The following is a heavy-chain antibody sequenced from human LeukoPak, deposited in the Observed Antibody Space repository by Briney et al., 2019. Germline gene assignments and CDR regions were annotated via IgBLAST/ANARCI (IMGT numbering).Heavy chain of an antibody. D-gene: IGHD3-16*01. CDR1: GFIVSSNY. Sequence: GGSLRLSCAASGFIVSSNYMSRVRQTPGKGLERVSVTQSGGCIYYADSVKGLFTISRENSQNTVYLQMNSLRVEDTAVYYCARGGALEYWGQGTLVTVSS. V-gene: IGHV3-53*01. J-gene: IGHJ4*02. CDR3: ARGGALEY. CDR2: TQSGGCI.